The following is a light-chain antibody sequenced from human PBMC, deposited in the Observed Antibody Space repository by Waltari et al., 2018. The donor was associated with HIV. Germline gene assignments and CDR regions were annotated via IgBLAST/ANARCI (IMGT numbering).Light chain of an antibody. J-gene: IGKJ2*01. CDR2: LGS. CDR1: QSLLHNNGYNY. CDR3: MQALGTPRVT. Sequence: DFVMNQSPLSLPVTPGAPASISCRSSQSLLHNNGYNYLDWYLQKPGQSPQLLIYLGSHRASGVPDRFSGSGSGTHFTLKISRVEAEDVGVYYCMQALGTPRVTFGQGTKLEV. V-gene: IGKV2-28*01.